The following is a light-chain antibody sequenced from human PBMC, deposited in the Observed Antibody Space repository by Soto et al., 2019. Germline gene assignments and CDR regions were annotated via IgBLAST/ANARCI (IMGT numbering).Light chain of an antibody. CDR1: SSNIGNNA. J-gene: IGLJ2*01. CDR2: YDD. V-gene: IGLV1-36*01. CDR3: AAWDDSRNDVV. Sequence: QSVLTQPPSVSEAPRQRVTISCSGSSSNIGNNAVNWYQQLPGKAPKLLIYYDDLLPSGVSDRFSGSKSGNSASLAISGLQSEDEADYYCAAWDDSRNDVVFGGGTKLTVL.